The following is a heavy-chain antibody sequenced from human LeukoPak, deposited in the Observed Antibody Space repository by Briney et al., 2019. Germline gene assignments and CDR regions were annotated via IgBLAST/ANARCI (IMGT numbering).Heavy chain of an antibody. V-gene: IGHV3-23*01. CDR2: TSCSGGRT. CDR1: GFTFSSYA. Sequence: QSAGSLRLSCAASGFTFSSYAMSWVRQAPGKGLEWVSATSCSGGRTYYTDSGKGRFTISRDTYKNTLYLQMNSLRAEDTAVYYCAKSTRNTPNRTNWFDPWGQGTLVTVSS. J-gene: IGHJ5*02. CDR3: AKSTRNTPNRTNWFDP. D-gene: IGHD1-14*01.